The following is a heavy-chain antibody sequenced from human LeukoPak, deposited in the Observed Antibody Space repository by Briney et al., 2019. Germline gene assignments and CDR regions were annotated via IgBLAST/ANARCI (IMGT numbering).Heavy chain of an antibody. J-gene: IGHJ4*02. CDR2: ISGSGGST. CDR3: AKDALRYYYGSGSNDY. V-gene: IGHV3-23*01. D-gene: IGHD3-10*01. CDR1: GFTFSSYG. Sequence: PGGTLRLSCAAPGFTFSSYGMSWVRQAPGKGLEWVSAISGSGGSTYYADSVKGRFTISRDNSKNTLYLQMNSLRAEDTAVYYCAKDALRYYYGSGSNDYWGQGTLVTVSS.